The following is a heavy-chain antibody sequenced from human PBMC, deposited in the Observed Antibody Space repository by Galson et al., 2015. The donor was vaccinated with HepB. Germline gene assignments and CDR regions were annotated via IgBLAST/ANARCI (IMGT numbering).Heavy chain of an antibody. D-gene: IGHD3-3*01. CDR1: GYSFTSYW. CDR2: IYPGDSDT. V-gene: IGHV5-51*03. CDR3: ARRYNFLSGYFDY. Sequence: QSGAEVKEPGESLKISCKTSGYSFTSYWIGWVRQMPEKGLEWMGIIYPGDSDTRYSPSFQGQVTISADKSISTAYLQWSSLKASDTAMYYCARRYNFLSGYFDYWGQGTLVTVSS. J-gene: IGHJ4*02.